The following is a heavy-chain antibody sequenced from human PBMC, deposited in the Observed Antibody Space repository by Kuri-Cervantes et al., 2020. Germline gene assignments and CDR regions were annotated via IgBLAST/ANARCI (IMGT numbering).Heavy chain of an antibody. CDR2: IKQDDSEK. CDR3: AKGGMYYYDSSGYFDY. J-gene: IGHJ4*02. Sequence: GGSLRLSCVASGFTFSTSWMTWVRQAPGKGLEWVSNIKQDDSEKYYVDSVKGLFTISRDNAKNSLYLQMNSLRAEDTAVYYCAKGGMYYYDSSGYFDYWGQGTLVTVSS. CDR1: GFTFSTSW. V-gene: IGHV3-7*03. D-gene: IGHD3-22*01.